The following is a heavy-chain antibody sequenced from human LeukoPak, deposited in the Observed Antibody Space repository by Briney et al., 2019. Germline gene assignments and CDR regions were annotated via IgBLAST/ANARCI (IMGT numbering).Heavy chain of an antibody. V-gene: IGHV4-38-2*01. Sequence: SGTLSLTCAVSGYSISSGYYWGWIRQPPGKGLEWIGSIYHSGSTYYNPSLKSRVTISVDTCKNQFSPKLSSVTAADTAVYYCARQHDFWSGYASGFDPWGQGTLVTVSS. D-gene: IGHD3-3*01. J-gene: IGHJ5*02. CDR3: ARQHDFWSGYASGFDP. CDR1: GYSISSGYY. CDR2: IYHSGST.